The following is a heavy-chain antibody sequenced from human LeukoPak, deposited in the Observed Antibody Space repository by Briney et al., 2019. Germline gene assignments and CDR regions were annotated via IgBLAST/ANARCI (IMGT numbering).Heavy chain of an antibody. D-gene: IGHD3-9*01. J-gene: IGHJ4*02. Sequence: GGSLRLSCAASGFTFSSYSMNWVRQAPGKGLEWVSSISGSSSYIYYADSVRGRFTISRDNAKNTLYLQMNSLRAEDTAVYYCARVTGAYYFDYWGQGTLVTVSS. CDR2: ISGSSSYI. CDR1: GFTFSSYS. CDR3: ARVTGAYYFDY. V-gene: IGHV3-21*04.